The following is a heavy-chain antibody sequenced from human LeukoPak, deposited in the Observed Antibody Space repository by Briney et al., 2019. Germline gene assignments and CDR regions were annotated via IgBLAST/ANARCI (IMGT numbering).Heavy chain of an antibody. V-gene: IGHV3-21*01. J-gene: IGHJ4*02. D-gene: IGHD6-13*01. CDR1: GLTFSSYS. CDR2: ISSSSSYI. Sequence: GGSLRLSCAASGLTFSSYSMNWVRQAPGKGLEWVSSISSSSSYIYYADSVKGRFTISRDNAKNSLYLQMNSLRAEDTAVYYCAREDDGSSWEIDYWGQGTLVTVSS. CDR3: AREDDGSSWEIDY.